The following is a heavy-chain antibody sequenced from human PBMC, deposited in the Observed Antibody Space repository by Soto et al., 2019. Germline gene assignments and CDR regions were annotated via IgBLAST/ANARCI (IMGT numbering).Heavy chain of an antibody. CDR1: GYSFTSYW. Sequence: GESLKISCKGSGYSFTSYWIGWVRQMPGKGLEWMGIIYPGDSDTRYSPSFQGQVTISADKSISTAYLQWSSLKASDTAMYYCARSYYDILTDYYYYYMDVWGKGTTVTVSS. V-gene: IGHV5-51*01. J-gene: IGHJ6*03. CDR3: ARSYYDILTDYYYYYMDV. D-gene: IGHD3-9*01. CDR2: IYPGDSDT.